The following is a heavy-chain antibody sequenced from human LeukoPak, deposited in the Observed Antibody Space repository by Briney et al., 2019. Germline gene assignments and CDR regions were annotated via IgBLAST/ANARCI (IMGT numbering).Heavy chain of an antibody. CDR1: GFTFTSSA. V-gene: IGHV1-58*02. CDR3: AASTFDYFPDY. D-gene: IGHD3-9*01. CDR2: IVVGSGNT. Sequence: SVKVSFKASGFTFTSSAMQWVRQPRGQPLHWIEWIVVGSGNTNYAQKFQERVTITRDMSTSTAYMELSSLRSQDTAVYYCAASTFDYFPDYWGQGTLVTVSS. J-gene: IGHJ4*02.